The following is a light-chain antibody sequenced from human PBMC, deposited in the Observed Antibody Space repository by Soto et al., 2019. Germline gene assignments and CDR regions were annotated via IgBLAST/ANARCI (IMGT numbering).Light chain of an antibody. CDR2: DAY. CDR1: QSVSSSF. CDR3: QRYGSSPS. J-gene: IGKJ4*01. Sequence: EVVLTQSPGTLSLSPGERATLSCRASQSVSSSFLAWYQQKPGLAPRLLIYDAYSRATGISDRFSGSGSGTDFILTISRLEPEDFTVYYCQRYGSSPSFGGGTKVDIK. V-gene: IGKV3D-20*01.